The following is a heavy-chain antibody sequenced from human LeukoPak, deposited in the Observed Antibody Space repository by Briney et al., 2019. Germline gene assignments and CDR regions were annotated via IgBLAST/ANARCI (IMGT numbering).Heavy chain of an antibody. CDR2: IIPILGIA. CDR3: AEDGAARWSRNDY. V-gene: IGHV1-69*04. Sequence: SVKVSCKASGGTFSSYAISWVRQAPGQGLEWMGRIIPILGIANYAQKFQGRVTITADKSTSTAYMELSSLRSEDTAVYYCAEDGAARWSRNDYWGQGTLVTVSS. CDR1: GGTFSSYA. J-gene: IGHJ4*02. D-gene: IGHD6-6*01.